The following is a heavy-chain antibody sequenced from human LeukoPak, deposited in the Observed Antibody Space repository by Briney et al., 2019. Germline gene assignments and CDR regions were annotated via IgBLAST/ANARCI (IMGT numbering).Heavy chain of an antibody. CDR3: VSAWHYFTHV. V-gene: IGHV3-74*01. CDR2: INPDGTNT. CDR1: GFSFSSYG. D-gene: IGHD3-3*02. J-gene: IGHJ6*03. Sequence: PGGSLRLSCVTSGFSFSSYGMHWVRQAPGKGLVWVSDINPDGTNTNYADSVKGRFTMSRDNAKNTLYLQMNGLTADDTAVYYCVSAWHYFTHVWGKGATVTVSS.